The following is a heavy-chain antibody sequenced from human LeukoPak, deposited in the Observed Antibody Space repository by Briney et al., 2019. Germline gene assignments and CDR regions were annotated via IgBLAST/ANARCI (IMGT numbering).Heavy chain of an antibody. D-gene: IGHD1-1*01. J-gene: IGHJ4*02. CDR3: ARHNYNFDY. Sequence: GGSLRLSCAASGFIFSNYWMSWVRQAPGKGLEWVANIKQDGSQIYYVDSVKGRFTISRDNAKNSQYLQMNSLRAEDTAVYYCARHNYNFDYWGQGTLVTVSS. CDR2: IKQDGSQI. CDR1: GFIFSNYW. V-gene: IGHV3-7*01.